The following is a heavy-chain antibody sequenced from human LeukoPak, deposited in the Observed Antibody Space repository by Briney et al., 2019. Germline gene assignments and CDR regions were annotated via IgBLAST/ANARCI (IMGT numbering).Heavy chain of an antibody. Sequence: GGSLRLSCAASGFTFSSYWMSWVHQAPGKGLEWVANIKQDGSEKYYVDSAKGRFTISRDNAKNSLYLQMNSLRAEDTAVYYCARDTASGYYDSSGYSLYYYYGMDVWGQGTTVTVSS. D-gene: IGHD3-22*01. CDR3: ARDTASGYYDSSGYSLYYYYGMDV. CDR2: IKQDGSEK. CDR1: GFTFSSYW. J-gene: IGHJ6*02. V-gene: IGHV3-7*01.